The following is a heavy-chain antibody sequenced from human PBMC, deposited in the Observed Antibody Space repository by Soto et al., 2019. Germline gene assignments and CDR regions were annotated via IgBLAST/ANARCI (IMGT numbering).Heavy chain of an antibody. Sequence: SETLSLTCSVSGASVSSGGYSWSWIRQPPGKGLEWIGFISPFGTPDYNPSLKSRVTISVDRSKNHISLNSVTAADTAIYYCAGAVNDYDSRGYRTSYFDYWGHGTLVTVSS. V-gene: IGHV4-30-2*01. CDR3: AGAVNDYDSRGYRTSYFDY. CDR1: GASVSSGGYS. CDR2: ISPFGTP. D-gene: IGHD3-22*01. J-gene: IGHJ4*01.